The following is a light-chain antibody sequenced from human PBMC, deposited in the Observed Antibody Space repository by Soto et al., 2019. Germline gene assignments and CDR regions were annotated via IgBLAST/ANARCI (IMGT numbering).Light chain of an antibody. V-gene: IGKV1-39*01. J-gene: IGKJ1*01. Sequence: DIQMTQSPSSLSASVGDRVTITCRASQSTSSYLNWYQKKPGKAHKLLIYAASSLQSGVPSRFTGSGSGTDFTLTISSLQPEDFATYYCQQSYSTPPTFGQGTKVEIK. CDR2: AAS. CDR1: QSTSSY. CDR3: QQSYSTPPT.